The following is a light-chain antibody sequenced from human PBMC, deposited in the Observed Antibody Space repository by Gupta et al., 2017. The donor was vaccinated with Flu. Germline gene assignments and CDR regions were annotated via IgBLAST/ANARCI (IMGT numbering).Light chain of an antibody. V-gene: IGLV7-43*01. CDR3: LLYYGGAWV. CDR1: TGTVASGYF. CDR2: STN. J-gene: IGLJ3*02. Sequence: QTVVTQEPSLTVSPGGTVTLTCASSTGTVASGYFPNWFQQKPGQAPRALIYSTNNKHSWTPARFSGSLLGGKAALTLSGAQPEDEAEYYCLLYYGGAWVFGGGTKLTVL.